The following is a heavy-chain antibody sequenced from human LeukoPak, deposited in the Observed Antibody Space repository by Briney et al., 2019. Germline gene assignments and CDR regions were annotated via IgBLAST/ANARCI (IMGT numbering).Heavy chain of an antibody. V-gene: IGHV1-18*01. CDR2: ISAYNGNT. J-gene: IGHJ5*02. CDR3: ARGSSSSSVNWFDP. D-gene: IGHD6-6*01. CDR1: GGTFSSYA. Sequence: ASLKVSCKASGGTFSSYAISWVRQAPGQGLEWIGWISAYNGNTNYAQKLQGRVTMTTDTSTSTAYMELRSLRSDDTAMYYCARGSSSSSVNWFDPWGQGTLVTVSS.